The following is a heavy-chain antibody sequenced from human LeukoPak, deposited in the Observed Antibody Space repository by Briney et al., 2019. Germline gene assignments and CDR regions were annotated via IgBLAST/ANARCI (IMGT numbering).Heavy chain of an antibody. CDR3: ASRLRTHDSSGYYFGGAFDI. CDR2: IYPGDSDT. CDR1: GYSFTSYW. Sequence: GESLKISCKGSGYSFTSYWIGWVRQMPGKGLEWMGIIYPGDSDTRYSPSFQGQVTISADKSISTAYLQWSSLKASDTAMYYCASRLRTHDSSGYYFGGAFDIWGQGTMVTVSS. V-gene: IGHV5-51*01. J-gene: IGHJ3*02. D-gene: IGHD3-22*01.